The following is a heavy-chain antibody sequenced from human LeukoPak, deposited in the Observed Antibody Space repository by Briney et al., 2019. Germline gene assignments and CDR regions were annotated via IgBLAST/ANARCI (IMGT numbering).Heavy chain of an antibody. CDR3: AKGRRFITMIVVVTLDY. D-gene: IGHD3-22*01. CDR2: ISPSGGST. V-gene: IGHV1-46*01. J-gene: IGHJ4*02. Sequence: GASVKVSCKAFGYTFTSNYMHWVRQAPGQGPEWMGVISPSGGSTTYAQKFQGRVTLTRDMSTNTDYLELSSLRSEDTAVYYCAKGRRFITMIVVVTLDYWGQGTLVTVSS. CDR1: GYTFTSNY.